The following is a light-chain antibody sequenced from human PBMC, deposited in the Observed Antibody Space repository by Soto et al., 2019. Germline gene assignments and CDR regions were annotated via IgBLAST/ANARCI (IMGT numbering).Light chain of an antibody. CDR1: SGHSTYA. J-gene: IGLJ3*02. CDR3: QTWGTGMPV. CDR2: LNNDGSH. Sequence: QPVLTQSPSASASLGASVKLTCTLSSGHSTYAIAWHQQQPETGPRFLMKLNNDGSHSKGDGIPDRFSGSSSGAERYLTISSLQSEDEADYYCQTWGTGMPVFGGGTKLTVL. V-gene: IGLV4-69*01.